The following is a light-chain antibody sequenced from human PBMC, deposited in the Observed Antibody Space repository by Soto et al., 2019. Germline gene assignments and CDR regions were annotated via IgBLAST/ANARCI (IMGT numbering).Light chain of an antibody. CDR3: QQYNDWPLT. Sequence: EKVMTQSPAALSVSPGERATLSCRAIQGGNSNLAWYQQKPGQAPRLLLYGASTRATGIPARFSGSASVTEFTLTISSLQSEDSAVYYCQQYNDWPLTFGGGKKVEVK. CDR1: QGGNSN. CDR2: GAS. J-gene: IGKJ4*01. V-gene: IGKV3-15*01.